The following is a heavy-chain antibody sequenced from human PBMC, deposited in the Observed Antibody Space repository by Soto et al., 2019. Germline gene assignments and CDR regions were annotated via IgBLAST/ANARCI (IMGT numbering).Heavy chain of an antibody. D-gene: IGHD7-27*01. Sequence: PGGSLRLSCVASGFTVNKYALAWVRQAPGKGLEWVSAISGSGASTYDADSVKGRFTISRDNSNNTLYLQMNSLRAEDTAVYYCAKTPGVITVFTSFDHWGQGTPVTVSS. CDR3: AKTPGVITVFTSFDH. CDR1: GFTVNKYA. CDR2: ISGSGAST. J-gene: IGHJ4*02. V-gene: IGHV3-23*01.